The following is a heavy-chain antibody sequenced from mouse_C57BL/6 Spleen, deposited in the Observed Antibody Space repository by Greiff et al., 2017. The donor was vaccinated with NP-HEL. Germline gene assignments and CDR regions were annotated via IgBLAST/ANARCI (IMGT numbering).Heavy chain of an antibody. CDR3: ANDYDSWFAY. J-gene: IGHJ3*01. D-gene: IGHD2-4*01. V-gene: IGHV1-81*01. CDR1: GYTFTSYG. CDR2: IYPRSGNT. Sequence: QVQLQQSGAELARPGASVKLSCKASGYTFTSYGISWVKQRTGQGLEWIGEIYPRSGNTYYNEKFKGKATLTADKSSSTAYMELRSLTSEDAAVYFCANDYDSWFAYWGQGTLVTVSA.